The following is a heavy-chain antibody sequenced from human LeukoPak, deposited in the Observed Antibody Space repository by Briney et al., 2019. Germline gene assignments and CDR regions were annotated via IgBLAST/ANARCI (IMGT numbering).Heavy chain of an antibody. Sequence: GGSLRLSCAASGFTVSSYYMSWVRQAPGKGLEWVSLIYSGGSTYDADSSRGRFTISRDNSKNTLYLQMNSLRAEDTGVYYCASSIAVAGTVDYWGQGALVTVSS. V-gene: IGHV3-53*01. CDR2: IYSGGST. CDR1: GFTVSSYY. D-gene: IGHD6-19*01. J-gene: IGHJ4*02. CDR3: ASSIAVAGTVDY.